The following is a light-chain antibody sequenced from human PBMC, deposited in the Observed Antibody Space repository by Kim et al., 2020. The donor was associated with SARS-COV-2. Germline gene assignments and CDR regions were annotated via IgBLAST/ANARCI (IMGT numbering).Light chain of an antibody. J-gene: IGKJ1*01. CDR1: QSVGSN. CDR3: QHYNNRPPWT. CDR2: GAT. V-gene: IGKV3-15*01. Sequence: EILMTQSPGTLSVSPGERAILSCRASQSVGSNVAWYQQKPGQAPRLLIYGATARATGIPARFSGSGSGTDFTLTISGLQSEDFAVYYCQHYNNRPPWTFGQGTKVDIK.